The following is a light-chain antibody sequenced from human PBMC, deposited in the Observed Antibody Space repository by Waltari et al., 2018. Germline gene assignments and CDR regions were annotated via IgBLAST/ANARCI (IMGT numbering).Light chain of an antibody. Sequence: QSALTQTASVSGSPGQPITISCGGTSSDIVVYHDFHWYHQDSGKPPKLSIYEVTNRPSGVSNRFSGSKSGNPASLTISGLQAEDEADYYCASYTSSNTWVFGGGTKLTVL. J-gene: IGLJ3*02. CDR2: EVT. V-gene: IGLV2-14*01. CDR3: ASYTSSNTWV. CDR1: SSDIVVYHD.